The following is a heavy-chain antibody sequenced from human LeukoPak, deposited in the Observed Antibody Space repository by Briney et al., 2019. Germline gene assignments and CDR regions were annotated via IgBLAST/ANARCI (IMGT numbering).Heavy chain of an antibody. V-gene: IGHV4-39*07. D-gene: IGHD6-13*01. CDR3: ARTQQLRYYYYYMDV. CDR2: IYYSGST. Sequence: PSETLSLTCTVSGGSICSSSYYWGWIRQPPGKGLEWIGSIYYSGSTYYNPSLKSRVTISVDTSKNQFSLKLSSVTAADTAVYYCARTQQLRYYYYYMDVWGKGTTVTVSS. J-gene: IGHJ6*03. CDR1: GGSICSSSYY.